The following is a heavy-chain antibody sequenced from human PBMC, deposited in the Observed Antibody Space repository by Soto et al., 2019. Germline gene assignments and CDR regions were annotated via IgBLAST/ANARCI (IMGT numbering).Heavy chain of an antibody. CDR3: AHRDSTGKTTYFDS. D-gene: IGHD1-1*01. V-gene: IGHV2-5*02. Sequence: QITLKEAGPTLVKPTETLTLTCTFSGFSFTTTRMGVGWTRQPPGKALEWLAIIYWDGESRYNPLLRRRLTLTEDPSKNPAVLTMTNMDPKDTATYYCAHRDSTGKTTYFDSWGQGIPVTVAS. CDR2: IYWDGES. CDR1: GFSFTTTRMG. J-gene: IGHJ4*02.